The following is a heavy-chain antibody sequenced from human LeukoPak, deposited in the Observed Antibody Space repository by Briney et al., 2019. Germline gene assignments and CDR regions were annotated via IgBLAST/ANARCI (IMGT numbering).Heavy chain of an antibody. J-gene: IGHJ4*02. CDR2: IASSGTTK. Sequence: GGSPRLSCAVSRFPFSVYEMNWVRQAPGKGLEWVSNIASSGTTKYYADSVKGRFSISRDNAKSSLYLQMNSLRVEDTAVYYCALLTVASDFDYWGQGALVTVSS. CDR3: ALLTVASDFDY. CDR1: RFPFSVYE. D-gene: IGHD5-12*01. V-gene: IGHV3-48*03.